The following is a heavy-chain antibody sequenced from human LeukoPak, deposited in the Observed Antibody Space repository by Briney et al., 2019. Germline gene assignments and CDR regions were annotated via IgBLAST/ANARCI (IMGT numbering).Heavy chain of an antibody. V-gene: IGHV4-34*01. CDR3: ARGSSGWYADL. CDR2: INHSGST. D-gene: IGHD6-19*01. J-gene: IGHJ2*01. CDR1: GGSFSGYY. Sequence: PSETLSLTCAVYGGSFSGYYWSWIRQPPGKGLEWIGEINHSGSTNYNPSLKSRVTISVDTSKNQFSLKLSSVTAADTAVYYCARGSSGWYADLWGRGTLVTVSS.